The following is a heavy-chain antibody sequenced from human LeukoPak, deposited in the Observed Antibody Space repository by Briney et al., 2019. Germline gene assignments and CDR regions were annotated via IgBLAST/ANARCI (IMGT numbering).Heavy chain of an antibody. CDR3: AKASSKVAGTAIGY. Sequence: QPGASLRLSCAVSGFTFSSYAMSWVRQAPGKGLEWVSAISGSGGSTYCADSVKGRFTISKDNSKNTLYLQMNSLRAEDTAVYYCAKASSKVAGTAIGYWGQGTLVTVSS. V-gene: IGHV3-23*01. J-gene: IGHJ4*02. CDR1: GFTFSSYA. D-gene: IGHD6-19*01. CDR2: ISGSGGST.